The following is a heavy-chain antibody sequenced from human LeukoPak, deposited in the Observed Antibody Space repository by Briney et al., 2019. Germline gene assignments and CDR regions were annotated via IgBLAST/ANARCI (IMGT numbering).Heavy chain of an antibody. V-gene: IGHV4-59*01. D-gene: IGHD3-3*01. J-gene: IGHJ2*01. CDR3: ARGGYDFWSGYSYNYFDL. CDR2: VYYSGST. CDR1: GDSISPYY. Sequence: SETLSLTCTVSGDSISPYYWSWLRLPPGKGLEWIGYVYYSGSTNYNPSLKSRVTISVDKSKNQISLKLSSVTAADTAMYYCARGGYDFWSGYSYNYFDLWGRGTLVAVSS.